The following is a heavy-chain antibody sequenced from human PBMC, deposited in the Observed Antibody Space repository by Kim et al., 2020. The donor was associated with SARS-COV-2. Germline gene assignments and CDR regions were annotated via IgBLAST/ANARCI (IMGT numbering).Heavy chain of an antibody. CDR1: GFMFSSNA. CDR3: AKGGTSYSDAFDL. J-gene: IGHJ3*01. V-gene: IGHV3-23*01. Sequence: GGSLRLSCAASGFMFSSNAMNWVRRAPGKGLEWISVIGVGDGQTYYADSVKGRFIISRDNSKNTLYLRLNNLRGEDSAIYYCAKGGTSYSDAFDLWGQGTMVTVSS. CDR2: IGVGDGQT. D-gene: IGHD3-10*01.